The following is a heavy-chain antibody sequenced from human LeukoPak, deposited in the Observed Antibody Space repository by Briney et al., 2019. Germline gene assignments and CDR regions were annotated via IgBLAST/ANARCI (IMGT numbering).Heavy chain of an antibody. CDR3: AKPRGTGTTSGGKGRSSHDY. D-gene: IGHD1-1*01. V-gene: IGHV3-30*18. CDR1: GFTFSSYG. J-gene: IGHJ4*02. Sequence: GRSLRLSCAASGFTFSSYGMHWVRQAPGKGLEWVAVISYDGSNKYYADSVKGRFTISRDNSKNTLYLQMNSLRAEDTAVYYCAKPRGTGTTSGGKGRSSHDYWGQGTLVTVSS. CDR2: ISYDGSNK.